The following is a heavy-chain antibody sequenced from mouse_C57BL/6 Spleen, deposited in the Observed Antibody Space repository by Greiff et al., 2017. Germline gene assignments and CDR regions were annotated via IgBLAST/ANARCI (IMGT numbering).Heavy chain of an antibody. CDR3: TRTITTVVAKGFAY. J-gene: IGHJ3*01. V-gene: IGHV1-15*01. CDR2: IDPETGGT. CDR1: GYTFTDYE. D-gene: IGHD1-1*01. Sequence: VQVVESGAELVRPGASVTLSCKASGYTFTDYEMHWVKQTPVHGLEWIGAIDPETGGTAYNQKFKGKAILTADKSSSTAYMELRSLTSEDSAVYYCTRTITTVVAKGFAYWGQGTLVTVSA.